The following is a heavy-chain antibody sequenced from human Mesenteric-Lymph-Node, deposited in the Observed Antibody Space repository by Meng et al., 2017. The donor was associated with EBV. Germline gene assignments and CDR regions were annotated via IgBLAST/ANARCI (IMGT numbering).Heavy chain of an antibody. CDR2: INHSGST. V-gene: IGHV4-34*01. Sequence: QVTLQHWAESPLNPSKTPSHPCSVYVASFIGYYLSWIPQHPGKGLEWIGEINHSGSTNYNPSLKSRVTISVDTSKNQFSLKLSSVTAADTALYYCARRGKVGAGYWGQGTLVTVSS. CDR3: ARRGKVGAGY. CDR1: VASFIGYY. J-gene: IGHJ4*02. D-gene: IGHD1-26*01.